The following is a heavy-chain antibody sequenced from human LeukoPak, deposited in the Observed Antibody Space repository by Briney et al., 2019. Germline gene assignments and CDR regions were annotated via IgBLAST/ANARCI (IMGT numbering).Heavy chain of an antibody. CDR3: AKGISVTTFQH. CDR1: GFTFSNYA. V-gene: IGHV3-23*01. D-gene: IGHD5-18*01. CDR2: ISGSGGNT. J-gene: IGHJ1*01. Sequence: GGSLRLSCAASGFTFSNYAMSWVRQAPGKGLEWVSAISGSGGNTYYADSVKGRFTISRDNSKNTLYLQMNSLRAEDTAVYYCAKGISVTTFQHWGQGTLVIVSS.